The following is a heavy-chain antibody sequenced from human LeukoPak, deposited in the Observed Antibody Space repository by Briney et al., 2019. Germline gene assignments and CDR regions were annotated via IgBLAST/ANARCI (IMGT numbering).Heavy chain of an antibody. Sequence: SETLSLTCTVSGGSISTSSYYWGWIRQPPGKGLEWIGTIYYSGSTYYNPSLKSRVTISEDTSKNQFSLKLSSVTAADTAVYYCARPAYGSGSYSGFDYWGQGTLVTVSS. CDR3: ARPAYGSGSYSGFDY. D-gene: IGHD3-10*01. V-gene: IGHV4-39*01. J-gene: IGHJ4*02. CDR2: IYYSGST. CDR1: GGSISTSSYY.